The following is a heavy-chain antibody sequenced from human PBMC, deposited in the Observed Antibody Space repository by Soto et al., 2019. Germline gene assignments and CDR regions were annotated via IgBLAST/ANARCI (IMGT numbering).Heavy chain of an antibody. V-gene: IGHV3-48*01. CDR3: ARKGDFDY. CDR2: IVSSSGTI. CDR1: GFTFSSYS. Sequence: EVQLVESGGGLVQPGGSLRLSCAASGFTFSSYSMNWVRQAPGKGLEWVSYIVSSSGTIYYADSVKGRFTISRDNAKNSLYLQMNCRRAEVTAVYYCARKGDFDYWGQGTLVTVSS. J-gene: IGHJ4*02.